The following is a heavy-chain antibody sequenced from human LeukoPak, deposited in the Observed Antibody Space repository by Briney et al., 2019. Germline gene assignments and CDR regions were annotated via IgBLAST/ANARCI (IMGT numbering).Heavy chain of an antibody. CDR3: AELGITMIGGV. Sequence: GGSLRLSCTASGFTFSSYEMNWVRQAPGKGLEWVSYISSSGSTIYYADSVKGRFTISRDNAKNSLYLQMSSLRAEDTAVYYCAELGITMIGGVWGKGTTVTISS. V-gene: IGHV3-48*03. J-gene: IGHJ6*04. CDR1: GFTFSSYE. D-gene: IGHD3-10*02. CDR2: ISSSGSTI.